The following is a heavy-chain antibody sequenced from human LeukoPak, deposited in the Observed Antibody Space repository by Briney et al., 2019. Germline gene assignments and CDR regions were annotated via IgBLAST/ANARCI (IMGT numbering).Heavy chain of an antibody. J-gene: IGHJ3*01. CDR2: LHYSGST. CDR3: TRGSSWNAGVFGV. D-gene: IGHD1-1*01. V-gene: IGHV4-59*01. Sequence: PETLSLTCTISGDYSRDFSWSWIRQPPGKGPQWMGYLHYSGSTEYNPALKGRVTVSADTSKKQFSLKLSSVTAADTAVYYCTRGSSWNAGVFGVWGQGALVTVSS. CDR1: GDYSRDFS.